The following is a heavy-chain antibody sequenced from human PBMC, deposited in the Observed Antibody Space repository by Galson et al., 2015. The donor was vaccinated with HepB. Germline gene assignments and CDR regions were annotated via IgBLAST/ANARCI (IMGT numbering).Heavy chain of an antibody. CDR3: TLLQEHL. Sequence: SLRLSCAASGLNFNNYVMHWVRQAPGKGLEWVALISFDVNNKYYADSVKGRFTISRDNSKNTLYVQMSSLHQGPIGLPPGTLLQEHLWG. J-gene: IGHJ6*01. CDR2: ISFDVNNK. V-gene: IGHV3-30-3*01. CDR1: GLNFNNYV.